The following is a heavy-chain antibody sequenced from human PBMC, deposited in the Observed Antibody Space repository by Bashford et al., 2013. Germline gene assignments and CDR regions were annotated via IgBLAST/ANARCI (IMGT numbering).Heavy chain of an antibody. Sequence: GESLKISCKGSGYSFTSYWIGWVRQMPGKGLEWMGIIYPGDSDTRYSPSFQGQVTISADKSISTAYLQWSSLKASDTAMYYCARPTGIAVAGTGLWRYYYYGMDVWGQGTTVTVSS. CDR2: IYPGDSDT. CDR1: GYSFTSYW. J-gene: IGHJ6*02. D-gene: IGHD6-19*01. V-gene: IGHV5-51*01. CDR3: ARPTGIAVAGTGLWRYYYYGMDV.